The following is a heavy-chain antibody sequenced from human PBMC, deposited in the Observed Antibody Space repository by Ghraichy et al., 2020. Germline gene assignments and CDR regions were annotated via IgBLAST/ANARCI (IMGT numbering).Heavy chain of an antibody. CDR1: GGSISSYY. CDR3: ARLVPAAMEPYFDY. Sequence: SETLSLTCTVSGGSISSYYWSWIRQPPGKGLEWIGYIYYSGSTNYNPSLKSRVTISVDTSKNQFSLKPSSVTAADTAVYYCARLVPAAMEPYFDYWGQGTLVTVSS. CDR2: IYYSGST. V-gene: IGHV4-59*08. D-gene: IGHD2-2*01. J-gene: IGHJ4*02.